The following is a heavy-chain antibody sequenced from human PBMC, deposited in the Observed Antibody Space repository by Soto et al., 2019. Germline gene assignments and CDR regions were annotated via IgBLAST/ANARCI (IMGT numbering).Heavy chain of an antibody. CDR3: ARGGRIQSVPY. Sequence: GGSLRLSCAASGFTFSDYYMSWIRQAPGKGLEWVSYISSSGSTIYYADSVKGRFTISXGXXXXSXYXQXXXLRAXDTAVYYCARGGRIQSVPYWGQGTLVTVSS. D-gene: IGHD4-4*01. J-gene: IGHJ4*02. CDR2: ISSSGSTI. V-gene: IGHV3-11*01. CDR1: GFTFSDYY.